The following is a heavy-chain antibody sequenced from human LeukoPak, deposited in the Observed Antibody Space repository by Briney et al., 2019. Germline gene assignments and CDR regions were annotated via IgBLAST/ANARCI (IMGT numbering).Heavy chain of an antibody. CDR3: ARGPSGYHNT. V-gene: IGHV3-66*01. Sequence: PGGSLRLSCAASEFSVCSNYMTWVRQAPGKGLEWVLLIYSGGSTYYADSVKGRFTISRDNSKNTLYLQMNSRRAEDTAVYDCARGPSGYHNTGGQGALVTVSS. CDR1: EFSVCSNY. D-gene: IGHD5-12*01. CDR2: IYSGGST. J-gene: IGHJ4*02.